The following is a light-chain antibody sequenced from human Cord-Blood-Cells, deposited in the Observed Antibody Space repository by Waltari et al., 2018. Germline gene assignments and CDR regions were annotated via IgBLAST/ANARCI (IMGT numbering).Light chain of an antibody. Sequence: SELTQDPAVSVALGTTVRLTCKGASLRSYSASWYQPKPGQAPVLVIYGKNNRPPGIPDRFSGSSSGNTASLTITGAQAEDEADYYCNSRDSSGNHVVFGGGTKLTVL. CDR1: SLRSYS. V-gene: IGLV3-19*01. J-gene: IGLJ2*01. CDR2: GKN. CDR3: NSRDSSGNHVV.